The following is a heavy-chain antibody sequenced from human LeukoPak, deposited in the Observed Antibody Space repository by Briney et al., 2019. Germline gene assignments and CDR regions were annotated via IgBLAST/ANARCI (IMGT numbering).Heavy chain of an antibody. CDR2: ITSSSSYI. CDR1: GFTSNKHE. D-gene: IGHD6-19*01. Sequence: PGGSLRLSCAASGFTSNKHEMNWVRQAPGKGLEWVSSITSSSSYIFYADSVKGRFTISRDNAKNSLYLQMNSLRAEDTAVYYCASLRGAIAVAGTSYCYAMDVWGQGTTVTVSS. J-gene: IGHJ6*02. V-gene: IGHV3-21*01. CDR3: ASLRGAIAVAGTSYCYAMDV.